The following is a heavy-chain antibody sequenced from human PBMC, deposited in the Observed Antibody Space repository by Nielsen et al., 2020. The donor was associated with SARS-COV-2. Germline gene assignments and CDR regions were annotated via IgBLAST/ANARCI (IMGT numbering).Heavy chain of an antibody. Sequence: GESLKISCAASGFIFGDYYMSWIRQAPGRGLEWVSFISATGNTIFYEDSVKGRFTISRDNAKNSVWLQMNSLRVEDTAVYYCARGEGGDYNFWSGYYSGLYFDSWGHGTLVTVSA. CDR3: ARGEGGDYNFWSGYYSGLYFDS. J-gene: IGHJ4*01. D-gene: IGHD3-3*01. V-gene: IGHV3-11*04. CDR1: GFIFGDYY. CDR2: ISATGNTI.